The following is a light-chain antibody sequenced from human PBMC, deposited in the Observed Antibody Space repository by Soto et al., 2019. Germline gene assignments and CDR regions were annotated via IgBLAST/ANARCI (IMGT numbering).Light chain of an antibody. CDR3: FSFTTTSTQG. J-gene: IGLJ1*01. V-gene: IGLV2-14*01. Sequence: QSLLTQPASLSGSPGQSITISCTGTSSDIGAYDYVSWFQQHPGKAPKLMISEVNNRPSGVSNRFSGSKSGNTAYLTISGLQVEDEAEYFGFSFTTTSTQGVGTGTKVTVL. CDR2: EVN. CDR1: SSDIGAYDY.